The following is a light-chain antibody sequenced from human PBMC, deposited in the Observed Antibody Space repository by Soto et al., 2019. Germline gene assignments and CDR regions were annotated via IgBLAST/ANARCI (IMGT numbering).Light chain of an antibody. Sequence: QSVLTQPPFASGSPGQSVTISCTGTSSDVGGYNYVSWYQQHPGKAPKLMIYEVSKRPSGVPDRFSGSKSGNTASLTVSGLQAEDEADYYCSSYAGSNNYVFGTGTKVTVL. CDR3: SSYAGSNNYV. CDR1: SSDVGGYNY. CDR2: EVS. J-gene: IGLJ1*01. V-gene: IGLV2-8*01.